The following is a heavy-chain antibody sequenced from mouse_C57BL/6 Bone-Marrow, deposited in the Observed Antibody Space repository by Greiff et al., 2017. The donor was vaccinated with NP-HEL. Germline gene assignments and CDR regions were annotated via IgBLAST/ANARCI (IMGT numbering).Heavy chain of an antibody. J-gene: IGHJ2*01. CDR2: IDPETGGT. V-gene: IGHV1-15*01. CDR1: GYTFTDYE. Sequence: VKLMESGAELVRPGASVTLSCKASGYTFTDYEMHWVKQTPVHGLEWIGAIDPETGGTAYNQKVKGKAILTADKSSSTAYMELRSLTSEDSAVYYCTKRDYWGQGTTLTVSS. CDR3: TKRDY.